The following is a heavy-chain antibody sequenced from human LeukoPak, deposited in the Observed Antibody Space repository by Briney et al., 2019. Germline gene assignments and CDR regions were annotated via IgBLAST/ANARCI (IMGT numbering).Heavy chain of an antibody. CDR2: IYPGDSDT. CDR3: ARPPRAGEMEYDAFDI. Sequence: GESLKISCKGSGYSFTSYWIGWVRQMPGKGLEWMGIIYPGDSDTRYSPSFQGQVTISADKSISTAYLQWSSLKASDTAMYYCARPPRAGEMEYDAFDIWGQGTMVTVSS. V-gene: IGHV5-51*01. J-gene: IGHJ3*02. D-gene: IGHD5-24*01. CDR1: GYSFTSYW.